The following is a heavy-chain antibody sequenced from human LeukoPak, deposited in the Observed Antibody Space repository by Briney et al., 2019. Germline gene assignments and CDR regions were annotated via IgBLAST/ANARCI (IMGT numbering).Heavy chain of an antibody. J-gene: IGHJ4*02. D-gene: IGHD6-6*01. CDR1: GFTFSDYN. CDR3: ARWAYSSSYYFDY. V-gene: IGHV3-21*01. Sequence: GGSLRLSCAASGFTFSDYNMNWVRQSPEKGLEWVSSITSGTTYIYYADSVRGRFTLSRDNAKNSLYLQMNSLRAEDTAVYYCARWAYSSSYYFDYWGQGTLVTVSS. CDR2: ITSGTTYI.